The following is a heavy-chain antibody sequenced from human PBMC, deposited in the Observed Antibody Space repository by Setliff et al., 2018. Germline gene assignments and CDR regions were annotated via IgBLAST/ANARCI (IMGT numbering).Heavy chain of an antibody. J-gene: IGHJ4*02. D-gene: IGHD1-26*01. CDR2: IYPGDSDT. CDR1: GYSFTSYW. CDR3: ARGDVYSGSYYHFDY. V-gene: IGHV5-51*01. Sequence: PGESLKISCKGSGYSFTSYWIGWVRQMPGKGLEWMGIIYPGDSDTRYSPSFQGQVTISADRSITTAYLQWSSLKASDTAIYYCARGDVYSGSYYHFDYWGQGTLVT.